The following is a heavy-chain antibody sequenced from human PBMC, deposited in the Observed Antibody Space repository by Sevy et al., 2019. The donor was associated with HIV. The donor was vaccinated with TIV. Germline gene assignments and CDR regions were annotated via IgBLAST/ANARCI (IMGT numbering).Heavy chain of an antibody. CDR1: GFTFSTST. J-gene: IGHJ4*02. V-gene: IGHV3-21*01. CDR2: MTSSGSYI. Sequence: GGSLRLSCAASGFTFSTSTMNWVRQAPGKGLEWVSLMTSSGSYILYADSVKGRFAISRENAKNSVFLQMNSLRVEDTAVYYCVRAGWNYWGQGTLVTVSS. CDR3: VRAGWNY. D-gene: IGHD2-15*01.